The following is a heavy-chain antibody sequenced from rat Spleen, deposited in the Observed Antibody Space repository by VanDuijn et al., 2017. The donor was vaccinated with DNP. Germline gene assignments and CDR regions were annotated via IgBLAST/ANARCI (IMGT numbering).Heavy chain of an antibody. CDR3: ARDGGGHAY. J-gene: IGHJ2*01. D-gene: IGHD4-1*01. V-gene: IGHV5-22*01. CDR1: GFTFSDYY. CDR2: ISYEGSST. Sequence: EVQLVESGGGPVQPGRSLKLSCAASGFTFSDYYMAWVRQAPKKGLEWVASISYEGSSTYYGDSVKGRFTISRDNAKSTLYLQMNSLRSEDTATYYCARDGGGHAYWGQGVTVTVAS.